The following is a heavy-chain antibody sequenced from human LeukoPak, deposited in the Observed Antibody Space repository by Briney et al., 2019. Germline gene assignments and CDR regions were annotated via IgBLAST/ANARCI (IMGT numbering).Heavy chain of an antibody. CDR2: ITGSGGYA. V-gene: IGHV3-23*01. Sequence: GGSLRLSCAASGFTFTGYAMSWVRQAPGKGLEGVSSITGSGGYAYYADSVKGRFTISRDNSQNTLYLQANSLRAEDTAIYYCAKAGGSAWYYFDYWGQGTLVTVSS. CDR3: AKAGGSAWYYFDY. J-gene: IGHJ4*02. D-gene: IGHD6-19*01. CDR1: GFTFTGYA.